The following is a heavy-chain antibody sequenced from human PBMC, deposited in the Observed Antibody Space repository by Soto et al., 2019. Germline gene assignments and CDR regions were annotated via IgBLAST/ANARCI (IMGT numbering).Heavy chain of an antibody. Sequence: GAPGKVSCKASGGTFSSYAISWVRQAPGQGLEWMGGIIPIFGTANYAQKFQGRVTITADESTSTAYMELSSLRSEDTAVYYCARGSYYYGSGSYYPSYGMDVWGQGTTVTVSS. J-gene: IGHJ6*02. CDR2: IIPIFGTA. D-gene: IGHD3-10*01. V-gene: IGHV1-69*13. CDR1: GGTFSSYA. CDR3: ARGSYYYGSGSYYPSYGMDV.